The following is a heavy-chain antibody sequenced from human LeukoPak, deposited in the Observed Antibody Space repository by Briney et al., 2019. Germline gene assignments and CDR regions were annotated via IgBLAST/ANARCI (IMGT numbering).Heavy chain of an antibody. Sequence: SQTLSLTCAISGDSVSSNSAAWNWIRQSPSRGLEWLGRTYYRSKWYNDYAASVKSRITINPDTSKNQFSLQLNSVTPEDTAVYYCAKDQRPYYYDSSGYSYAFDIWGQGTMVTVSS. CDR3: AKDQRPYYYDSSGYSYAFDI. D-gene: IGHD3-22*01. CDR1: GDSVSSNSAA. CDR2: TYYRSKWYN. J-gene: IGHJ3*02. V-gene: IGHV6-1*01.